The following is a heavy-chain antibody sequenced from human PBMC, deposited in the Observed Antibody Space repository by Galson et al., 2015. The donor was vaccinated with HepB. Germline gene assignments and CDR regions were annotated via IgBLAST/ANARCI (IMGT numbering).Heavy chain of an antibody. V-gene: IGHV3-49*04. D-gene: IGHD5-18*01. CDR3: TREGYSHGYEGYNWFDP. CDR1: GFTFGDYA. J-gene: IGHJ5*02. Sequence: SLRLSCAASGFTFGDYAMSWVRQAPGKGLEWVGFIRGKGYGGTTKYAASVKGRLTISRDDSKSIAYLQMHSLKTEDTAVYYCTREGYSHGYEGYNWFDPWGQGTLVTVSS. CDR2: IRGKGYGGTT.